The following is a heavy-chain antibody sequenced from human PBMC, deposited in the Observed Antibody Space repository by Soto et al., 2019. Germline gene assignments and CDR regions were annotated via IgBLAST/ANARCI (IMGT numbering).Heavy chain of an antibody. CDR3: ARVGSTETCFDP. Sequence: SETLSLTCTVSGASVSAGSYYWSWIRQPPGKGLEYIGFIYYTGRTSYNPSLQSRVFMSVDTSKNQLSLNLTSVTAADTAVYYCARVGSTETCFDPWVQGTLVTVSS. CDR2: IYYTGRT. CDR1: GASVSAGSYY. J-gene: IGHJ5*02. V-gene: IGHV4-61*01. D-gene: IGHD6-13*01.